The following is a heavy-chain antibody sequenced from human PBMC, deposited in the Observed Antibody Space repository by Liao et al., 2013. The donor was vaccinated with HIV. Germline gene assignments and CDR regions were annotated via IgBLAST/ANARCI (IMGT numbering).Heavy chain of an antibody. D-gene: IGHD1-26*01. V-gene: IGHV4-4*07. Sequence: QVQLQESGPGLVKPSETLSLTCTVSGGSISSYYWNWVRQPAGEGLEWIGRVYSSGNTNYNPSLESRVSISVDTSKNQFSLTLRSVTATDTAVYFCARGRIVGELGGWFDPWGQGTLVTVSS. CDR3: ARGRIVGELGGWFDP. CDR1: GGSISSYY. J-gene: IGHJ5*02. CDR2: VYSSGNT.